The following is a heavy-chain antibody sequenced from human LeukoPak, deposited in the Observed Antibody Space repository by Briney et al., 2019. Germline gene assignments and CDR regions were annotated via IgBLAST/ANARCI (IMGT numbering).Heavy chain of an antibody. D-gene: IGHD2-15*01. Sequence: GASVNVSCKASGYTFTSYYMHWVRQAPGQGLEWMGIINPSGGSTSYAQKFQGRVTMTRDMSTSTVYMELSSLRSEDTAVYYCARDLCDGGGSCYSPDYWGQGTLVTVSS. CDR2: INPSGGST. CDR3: ARDLCDGGGSCYSPDY. CDR1: GYTFTSYY. J-gene: IGHJ4*02. V-gene: IGHV1-46*01.